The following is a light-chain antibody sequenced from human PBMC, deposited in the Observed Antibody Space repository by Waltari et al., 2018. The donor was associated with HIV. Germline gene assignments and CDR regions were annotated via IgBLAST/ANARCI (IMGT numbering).Light chain of an antibody. CDR3: CSYAGSRRV. CDR1: SSDVGRYNL. J-gene: IGLJ1*01. Sequence: QSALTQPASVSGSPVQSLTISCTGTSSDVGRYNLVSWYQQYPGKAPKLMIYEVNKRPSGISNRFSGSKSGNTASLTISGLQAEDEADYYCCSYAGSRRVFGTGTKVTVL. V-gene: IGLV2-23*02. CDR2: EVN.